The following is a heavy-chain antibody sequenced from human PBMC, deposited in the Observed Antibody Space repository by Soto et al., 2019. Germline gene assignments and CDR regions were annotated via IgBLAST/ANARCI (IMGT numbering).Heavy chain of an antibody. J-gene: IGHJ3*02. CDR3: ARDHEYYYDSRGYWGPSDAFDI. V-gene: IGHV1-69*06. Sequence: ASVKVSCKASGGTFSSYAISWVRQAPGQGLEWMGGIIPIFGTANYAQKFQGRVTITADKSTSTAYMELSSLRSEDTAVYYCARDHEYYYDSRGYWGPSDAFDIWGQGTMVTVSS. CDR1: GGTFSSYA. D-gene: IGHD3-22*01. CDR2: IIPIFGTA.